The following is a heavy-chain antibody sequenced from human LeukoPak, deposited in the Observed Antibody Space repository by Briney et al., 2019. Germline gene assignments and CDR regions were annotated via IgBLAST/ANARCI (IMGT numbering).Heavy chain of an antibody. CDR1: GFTFSRYG. CDR2: IWYDGSKK. J-gene: IGHJ6*03. D-gene: IGHD2-2*01. CDR3: AKEGTTPPYYYYYMDV. V-gene: IGHV3-33*06. Sequence: LSCAASGFTFSRYGMHWVRQAPGKGGEGVAGIWYDGSKKYYAESEKGRFTISRDNSNHTLYLQMNSLRSEDTAVYYCAKEGTTPPYYYYYMDVWGKGTTVTVSS.